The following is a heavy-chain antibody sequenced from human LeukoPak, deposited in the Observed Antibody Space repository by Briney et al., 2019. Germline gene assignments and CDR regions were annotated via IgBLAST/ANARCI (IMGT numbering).Heavy chain of an antibody. CDR1: GGSIRSYY. D-gene: IGHD6-13*01. V-gene: IGHV4-59*01. J-gene: IGHJ6*02. Sequence: SETLSLTCTVSGGSIRSYYWSWIQQSPGKGLESIGCTYYSGSTNYNPSLQSRVTISVDTSKNQFSLNLTSVTAADTAVYYCARATGYSSSAYYYGLDVWGQGTTVTVSS. CDR2: TYYSGST. CDR3: ARATGYSSSAYYYGLDV.